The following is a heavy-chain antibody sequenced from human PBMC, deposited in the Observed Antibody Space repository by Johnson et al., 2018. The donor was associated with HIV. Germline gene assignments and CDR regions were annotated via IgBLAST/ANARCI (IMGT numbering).Heavy chain of an antibody. CDR1: GFTFSRYW. J-gene: IGHJ3*02. D-gene: IGHD5-12*01. V-gene: IGHV3-74*01. CDR2: INSDGSST. Sequence: VQLVESGGGLIQPGGSLRLSCAASGFTFSRYWMHWVRQAPGKGLVWVSRINSDGSSTNYADSVKGRFTISRDNAKNTLYLQMNSLRAEDTAVFYCARDATVGYGDAFDIWGHGTMVTVSS. CDR3: ARDATVGYGDAFDI.